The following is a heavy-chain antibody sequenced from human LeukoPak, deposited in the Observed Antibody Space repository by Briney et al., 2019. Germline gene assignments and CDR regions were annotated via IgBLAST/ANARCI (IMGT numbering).Heavy chain of an antibody. Sequence: GGSLRLSCAGSGFTFSSYSMNWVRQAPGKGLEWVSSISSSSSYIYYADSVNGLFTISRDNAKNSLYLQMNSLRAEDTAVYYCARVNDILTGYPVDYFDYWGQGTLVTVSS. CDR1: GFTFSSYS. CDR2: ISSSSSYI. D-gene: IGHD3-9*01. V-gene: IGHV3-21*01. CDR3: ARVNDILTGYPVDYFDY. J-gene: IGHJ4*02.